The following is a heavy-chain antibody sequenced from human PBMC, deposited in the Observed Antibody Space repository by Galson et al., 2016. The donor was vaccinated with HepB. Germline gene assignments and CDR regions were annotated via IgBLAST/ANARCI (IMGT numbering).Heavy chain of an antibody. CDR1: GYTFTGYY. CDR3: ATLAYGDAPHDF. J-gene: IGHJ4*01. D-gene: IGHD4-17*01. CDR2: INPNSGET. V-gene: IGHV1-2*02. Sequence: SVKVSCKASGYTFTGYYMHWVRQAPGQGLEWMGWINPNSGETNYPQRFQGRRTMTRDTSISTAYMEVSSLRSDDTAVYSCATLAYGDAPHDFWGQGTLVTVSS.